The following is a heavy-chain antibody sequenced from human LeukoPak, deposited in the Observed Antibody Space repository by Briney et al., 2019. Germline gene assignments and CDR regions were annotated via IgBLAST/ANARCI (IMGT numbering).Heavy chain of an antibody. CDR2: IYTSGST. J-gene: IGHJ4*02. D-gene: IGHD3-22*01. V-gene: IGHV4-61*09. CDR3: AGGFYYDSSGYPN. CDR1: GGSISSGNYY. Sequence: SETLSLTCTVSGGSISSGNYYWSWIRQPAGKGLERIGHIYTSGSTNYNPSLKSRVTISVDTSKNRFSLKLSSVTAADTAVYYCAGGFYYDSSGYPNWGQGTLVTVSS.